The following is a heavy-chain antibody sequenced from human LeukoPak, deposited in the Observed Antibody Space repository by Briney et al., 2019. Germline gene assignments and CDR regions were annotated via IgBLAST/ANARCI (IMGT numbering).Heavy chain of an antibody. CDR3: ARYTYVSDYFDY. CDR2: IKQDGSEK. J-gene: IGHJ4*02. CDR1: GFTFSSYR. V-gene: IGHV3-7*03. D-gene: IGHD5-18*01. Sequence: GGSLRLSCAASGFTFSSYRMSWVRQAPGKGLEWVANIKQDGSEKYYVDSVKGRFTISRDNAKNSLYLQMNSLRAEDTAVYYCARYTYVSDYFDYWGQGTLVTVSS.